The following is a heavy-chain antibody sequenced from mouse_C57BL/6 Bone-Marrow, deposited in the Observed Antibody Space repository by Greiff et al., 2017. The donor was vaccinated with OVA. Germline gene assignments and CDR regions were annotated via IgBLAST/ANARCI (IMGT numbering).Heavy chain of an antibody. Sequence: EVKVVESGGGLVQPGGSLKLSCAASGFTFSDYGMAWVRQAPRKGPEWVAFISNLAYSIYYADTVTGRFTISRENAKNTLYLEMSSLRSEDTAMYYCARRGYDYDDAMDYWGQGASVTVSS. CDR2: ISNLAYSI. V-gene: IGHV5-15*01. J-gene: IGHJ4*01. D-gene: IGHD2-4*01. CDR1: GFTFSDYG. CDR3: ARRGYDYDDAMDY.